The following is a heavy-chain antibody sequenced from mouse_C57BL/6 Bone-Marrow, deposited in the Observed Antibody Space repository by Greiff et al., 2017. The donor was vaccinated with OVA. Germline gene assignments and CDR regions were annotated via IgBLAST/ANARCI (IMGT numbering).Heavy chain of an antibody. D-gene: IGHD2-4*01. J-gene: IGHJ3*01. CDR1: GFTFSDYG. CDR3: ARRDFRAWFAY. V-gene: IGHV5-15*01. Sequence: EVKLVESGGGLVQPGGSLKLSCAASGFTFSDYGMAWVRQAPRKGPEWVAFISNLAYSIYYADTVTGRFTISRENAKNTLYLEMSSLRSEDTAMYYCARRDFRAWFAYWGHGTLVTVSA. CDR2: ISNLAYSI.